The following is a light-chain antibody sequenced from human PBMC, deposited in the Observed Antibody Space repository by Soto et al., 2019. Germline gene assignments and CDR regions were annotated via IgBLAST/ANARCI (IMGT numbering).Light chain of an antibody. V-gene: IGKV3-15*01. J-gene: IGKJ1*01. CDR1: QSVGSK. Sequence: EILMTQSPATLTASPGERATLSCRASQSVGSKLAWYQQKPGQPPRLVMFDASIRATGVPARFSGGGSGTEFTLTISSLQSEDFALYYCQPYEKWPPPPFGHGTKVEIK. CDR2: DAS. CDR3: QPYEKWPPPP.